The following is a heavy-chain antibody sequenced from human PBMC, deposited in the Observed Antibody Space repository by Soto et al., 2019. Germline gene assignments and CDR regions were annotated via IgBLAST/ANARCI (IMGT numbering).Heavy chain of an antibody. CDR1: GFTFSSYS. J-gene: IGHJ4*02. V-gene: IGHV3-21*01. D-gene: IGHD5-12*01. Sequence: GGSLRLSCAASGFTFSSYSMNWVRQAPGKGLEWVSSISSSSSYIYYADSVKGRFTISRDNAKNSLYLQMNSLRAEDTAVYYCARGRTEYSGYDYQDYWGQGTLVTVSS. CDR2: ISSSSSYI. CDR3: ARGRTEYSGYDYQDY.